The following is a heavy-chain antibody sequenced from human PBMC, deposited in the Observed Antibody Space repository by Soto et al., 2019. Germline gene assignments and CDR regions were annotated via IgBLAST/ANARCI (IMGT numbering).Heavy chain of an antibody. J-gene: IGHJ6*02. D-gene: IGHD5-18*01. V-gene: IGHV1-46*01. CDR1: GYTFTSYY. CDR3: ASRSPRGYSYGYYYYCGMDV. CDR2: INPSGGST. Sequence: ASVKVSCKASGYTFTSYYMHWVRQAPGQGLEWMGIINPSGGSTSYAQKFQGRVTMTRDTSTSTVYMELSSLRSEDTAVYYCASRSPRGYSYGYYYYCGMDVWGQGTTVTVSS.